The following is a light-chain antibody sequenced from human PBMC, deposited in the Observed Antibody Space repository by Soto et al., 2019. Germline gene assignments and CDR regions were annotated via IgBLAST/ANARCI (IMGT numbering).Light chain of an antibody. Sequence: QSSLIQPPSASGTPGQPVTISCSGSRSNIGRKIVNWYQQVPGTAPKLLIYSNIQRPSEVPDRFSDSKSGTSASLAISGLQSDEEATYYCASCDDSLKSQVFGAGIKVAVL. J-gene: IGLJ1*01. CDR2: SNI. CDR1: RSNIGRKI. V-gene: IGLV1-44*01. CDR3: ASCDDSLKSQV.